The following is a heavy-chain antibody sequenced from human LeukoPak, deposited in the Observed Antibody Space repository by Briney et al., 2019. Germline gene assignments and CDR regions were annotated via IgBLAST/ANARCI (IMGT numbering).Heavy chain of an antibody. D-gene: IGHD3-10*01. V-gene: IGHV1-2*02. CDR3: ARGALPHMLGFGELPNDY. Sequence: ASVKVSCKASGYTITGYYMHWVRQAPGQGLEWMGWINPNSGGTNYAQKFQGRVTMTRDTSISTAYMELSRLRSDDTAVYYCARGALPHMLGFGELPNDYWGQGTLVTVSS. J-gene: IGHJ4*02. CDR1: GYTITGYY. CDR2: INPNSGGT.